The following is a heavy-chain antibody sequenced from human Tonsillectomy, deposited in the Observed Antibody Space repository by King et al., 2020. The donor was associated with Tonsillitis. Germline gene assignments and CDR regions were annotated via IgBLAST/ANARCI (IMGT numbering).Heavy chain of an antibody. CDR2: ISGSGGGS. CDR1: RFTFSSYD. Sequence: VQLVESGGGLVQPGGSLRLSCAASRFTFSSYDMSWVRQATGKGREWVSTISGSGGGSYYVDSVKGRFTVSRDSSKNTLYLQMNSLRAEDTAIYYCARSRITIFGVVISDAFDIWGQGTMVTVSS. V-gene: IGHV3-23*04. CDR3: ARSRITIFGVVISDAFDI. J-gene: IGHJ3*02. D-gene: IGHD3-3*01.